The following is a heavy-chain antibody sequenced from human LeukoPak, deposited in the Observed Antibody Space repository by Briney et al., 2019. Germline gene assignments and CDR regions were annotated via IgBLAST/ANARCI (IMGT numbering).Heavy chain of an antibody. CDR3: ARDPGAYSSYFDY. D-gene: IGHD2-21*01. J-gene: IGHJ4*02. Sequence: PGGSLRLSCAASGFTFSSYSMNWVRQAPGKGLEWVSYISTSGSTIYYADSVKGRFTVSRDNAKNSLYLQMTSLRADDTAVYYCARDPGAYSSYFDYWGQGTLVTVSS. CDR2: ISTSGSTI. V-gene: IGHV3-48*04. CDR1: GFTFSSYS.